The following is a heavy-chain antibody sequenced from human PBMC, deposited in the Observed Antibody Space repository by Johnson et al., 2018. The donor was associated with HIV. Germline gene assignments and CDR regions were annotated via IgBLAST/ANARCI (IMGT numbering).Heavy chain of an antibody. CDR3: ARLPSGYNRDTFNI. J-gene: IGHJ3*02. CDR1: GFTFSDYY. Sequence: QVQLVESGGGLVQPGGSLRLSCAASGFTFSDYYMNWIRQAPGKGLEWVSYISSSSSSIFYADSVKGRFTISRDNSKSTLYLQMNSLRAEDTATYYCARLPSGYNRDTFNIWGQGTMVTVSS. CDR2: ISSSSSSI. V-gene: IGHV3-11*04. D-gene: IGHD5-18*01.